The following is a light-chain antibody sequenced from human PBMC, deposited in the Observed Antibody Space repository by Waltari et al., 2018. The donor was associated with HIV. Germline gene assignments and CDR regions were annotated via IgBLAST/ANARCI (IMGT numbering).Light chain of an antibody. J-gene: IGLJ3*02. V-gene: IGLV1-40*01. CDR2: GHN. Sequence: QSVLTQPPSVSGAPGQRVTISCTGTSSNIGANYDVHWYRQLPGTAPQVLIYGHNNRPSWVPGRFSGSKSGTSASLAITGLQPEDESDYHCQSYDSTLSGWVFGGGTKLTVL. CDR1: SSNIGANYD. CDR3: QSYDSTLSGWV.